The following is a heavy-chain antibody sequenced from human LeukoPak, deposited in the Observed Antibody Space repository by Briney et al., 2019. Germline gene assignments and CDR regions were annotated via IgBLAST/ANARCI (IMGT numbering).Heavy chain of an antibody. CDR2: TYTGGNS. D-gene: IGHD3-22*01. V-gene: IGHV3-53*01. CDR1: GFTVSSIH. CDR3: ARGGRGSAAVVAPRSFDI. Sequence: GGPLRLSCAASGFTVSSIHMVWVRQAPGKGLEWVSVTYTGGNSYYADSVKGRFIISRDISKNTLYLQMNSLRAEDSALYYCARGGRGSAAVVAPRSFDIWGQGTMVTVSS. J-gene: IGHJ3*02.